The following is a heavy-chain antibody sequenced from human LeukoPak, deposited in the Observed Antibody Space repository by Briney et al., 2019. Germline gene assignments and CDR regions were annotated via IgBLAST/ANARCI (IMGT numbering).Heavy chain of an antibody. J-gene: IGHJ4*02. CDR1: GGSFSGYY. D-gene: IGHD1-26*01. CDR2: INHSGST. Sequence: KPSETLSLTCAVYGGSFSGYYWSWIRQPPGKGLEWIGEINHSGSTNYNPSLKSRVTISVDTSKNQFSLKLSSVTAADTAVYYCAKVRERRHYFDYWGQGTLVTVSS. V-gene: IGHV4-34*01. CDR3: AKVRERRHYFDY.